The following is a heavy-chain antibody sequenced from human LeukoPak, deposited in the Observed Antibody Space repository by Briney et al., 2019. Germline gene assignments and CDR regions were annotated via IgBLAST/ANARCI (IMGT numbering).Heavy chain of an antibody. J-gene: IGHJ4*02. V-gene: IGHV1-69*13. Sequence: SLKVSCKASGGTFSSYAISWVRQAPGQGLEWMGGISTIFGTANYAQKFQGRVTITADESTSTAYMELSSLRSEDTAVYYCARSTRITMIVVAENLDYWGQGALVTVFS. D-gene: IGHD3-22*01. CDR1: GGTFSSYA. CDR3: ARSTRITMIVVAENLDY. CDR2: ISTIFGTA.